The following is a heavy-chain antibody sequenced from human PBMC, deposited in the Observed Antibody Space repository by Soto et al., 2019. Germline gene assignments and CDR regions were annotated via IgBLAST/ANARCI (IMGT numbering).Heavy chain of an antibody. V-gene: IGHV4-34*01. CDR2: INHSGST. J-gene: IGHJ6*02. Sequence: WETLSLTCAVYGGSFSGYYWSWIRQPPGKGLEWIGEINHSGSTNYNPSLKSRVTISVDTSKNQFSLKLSSVTAADTAVYYCARLKRLYYYYGMDVWGQGTTVTVSS. CDR1: GGSFSGYY. CDR3: ARLKRLYYYYGMDV.